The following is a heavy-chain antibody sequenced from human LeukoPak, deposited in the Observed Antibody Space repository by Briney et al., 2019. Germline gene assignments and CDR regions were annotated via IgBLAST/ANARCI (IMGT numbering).Heavy chain of an antibody. Sequence: PGGSLRLSCATSGFTFGDFGVSWVRQAPGKGLEWVSGINLSGSTIAYADSVRGRFTISRDNAKNSLYLQMNTLRAEDTAFCYCARGDSSASYYLEYWGQGTLVTVSS. CDR2: INLSGSTI. D-gene: IGHD3-22*01. V-gene: IGHV3-20*04. CDR3: ARGDSSASYYLEY. J-gene: IGHJ4*02. CDR1: GFTFGDFG.